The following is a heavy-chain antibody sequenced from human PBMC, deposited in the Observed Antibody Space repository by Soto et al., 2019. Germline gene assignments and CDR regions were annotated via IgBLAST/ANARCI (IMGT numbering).Heavy chain of an antibody. CDR3: ARDKIAARPSYYYGMDV. J-gene: IGHJ6*02. V-gene: IGHV3-21*01. D-gene: IGHD6-6*01. Sequence: GSLRLSCAASGFTFSSYSMNWVRQAPGKGLEWVSSISSSSSYIYYADSVKGRFTISRDNAKNSLYLQMNSLRAEDTAVYYCARDKIAARPSYYYGMDVWGQGTTVTVSS. CDR2: ISSSSSYI. CDR1: GFTFSSYS.